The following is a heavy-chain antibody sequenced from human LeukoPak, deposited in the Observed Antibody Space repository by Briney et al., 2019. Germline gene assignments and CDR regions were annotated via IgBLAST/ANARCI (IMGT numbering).Heavy chain of an antibody. D-gene: IGHD6-13*01. CDR1: GFTFSGYW. J-gene: IGHJ4*02. V-gene: IGHV3-7*01. CDR2: IKQDGREK. CDR3: ARTLEQQLVPGYFDY. Sequence: GGSLRLSCAASGFTFSGYWMSWVRQAPGKGLEWVANIKQDGREKYYVDSVKGRLTISRDNAKNSLYLQMNSLRAEDTAVYYCARTLEQQLVPGYFDYWGQGTLVTVSS.